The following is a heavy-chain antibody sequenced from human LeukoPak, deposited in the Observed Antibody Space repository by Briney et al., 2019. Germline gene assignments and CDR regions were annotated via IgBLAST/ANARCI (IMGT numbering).Heavy chain of an antibody. V-gene: IGHV1-18*04. J-gene: IGHJ4*02. CDR2: IDTYHADT. CDR3: AREQGGSFLFDY. Sequence: ASVKVSCKTSGYTFTGYYMHGVRQAPGQGREWMGWIDTYHADTKSAQKFQGRLTMTTDTSTSTASLELRSLTSDDTAVYYCAREQGGSFLFDYWGQGTVVTVSS. D-gene: IGHD5-12*01. CDR1: GYTFTGYY.